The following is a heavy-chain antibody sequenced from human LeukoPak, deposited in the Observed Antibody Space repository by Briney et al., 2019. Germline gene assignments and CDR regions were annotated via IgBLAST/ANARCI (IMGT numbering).Heavy chain of an antibody. D-gene: IGHD4-17*01. Sequence: ASVKVSCKASGYTFTSYDINWVRQATGQGLEWMGWMNPNSGNTGYAQKFQGRVTMTRNTSISTAYMELSSLRSEDTAVYYCARGPPYGEQTYNSYGMDVWSQGTTVTVSS. CDR1: GYTFTSYD. CDR2: MNPNSGNT. V-gene: IGHV1-8*01. CDR3: ARGPPYGEQTYNSYGMDV. J-gene: IGHJ6*02.